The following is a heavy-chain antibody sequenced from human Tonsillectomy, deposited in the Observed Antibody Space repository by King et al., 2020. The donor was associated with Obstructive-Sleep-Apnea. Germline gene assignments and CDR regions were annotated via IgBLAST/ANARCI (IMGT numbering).Heavy chain of an antibody. J-gene: IGHJ4*02. D-gene: IGHD5-12*01. CDR2: IDVDGRGT. CDR1: VFTCSNYW. CDR3: ARGLGSGYDA. V-gene: IGHV3-74*01. Sequence: VQLVESGGGLVQPGGSLRLSCAASVFTCSNYWVHWVRQAPGKGLVWVSRIDVDGRGTSYADSVKGRFTISRDNAKNTLYLQMNSLRAEDTAVYYCARGLGSGYDAWGQGTLVTVSS.